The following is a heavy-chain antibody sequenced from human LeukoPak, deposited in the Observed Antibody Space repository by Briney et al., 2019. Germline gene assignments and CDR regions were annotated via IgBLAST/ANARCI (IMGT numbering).Heavy chain of an antibody. D-gene: IGHD3-10*01. J-gene: IGHJ4*02. CDR3: GRDWGYGSGTYVVQ. CDR2: VTYDAKNK. Sequence: GGSLRLSCAASGFTFSSYSMPWVRQTPGKGLEWVALVTYDAKNKYYADSVKGRFTISRDNSENTLYLQLNSLRPDDTAVYYCGRDWGYGSGTYVVQWGQGTLVTVSS. V-gene: IGHV3-30*04. CDR1: GFTFSSYS.